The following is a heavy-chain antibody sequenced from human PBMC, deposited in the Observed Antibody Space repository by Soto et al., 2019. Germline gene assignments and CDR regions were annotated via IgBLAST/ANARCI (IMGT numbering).Heavy chain of an antibody. V-gene: IGHV3-30*03. CDR3: VRGDNWNDEASDY. CDR2: ISYDGSNK. CDR1: GFTFSSYV. J-gene: IGHJ4*02. Sequence: GGSLRFSCAASGFTFSSYVMHWVRQAPGKGLEWVAVISYDGSNKYYADSVKGRFTISRDNSKSTLYLQMNSLRAEDTAVYYCVRGDNWNDEASDYWGQGNLVTVSS. D-gene: IGHD1-1*01.